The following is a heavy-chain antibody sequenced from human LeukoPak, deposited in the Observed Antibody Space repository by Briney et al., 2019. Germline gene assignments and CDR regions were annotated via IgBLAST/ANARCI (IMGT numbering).Heavy chain of an antibody. CDR1: GGTFSSYA. CDR2: IIPIFGTA. Sequence: SVKVSCKASGGTFSSYAISWVRQAPGQGLEWMGRIIPIFGTANYAQEFQGRVTITTDESTSTAYMELSSLRSEDTAVYYCARVGDYGGNSGFDYWGQGTLVTVSS. D-gene: IGHD4-23*01. CDR3: ARVGDYGGNSGFDY. V-gene: IGHV1-69*05. J-gene: IGHJ4*02.